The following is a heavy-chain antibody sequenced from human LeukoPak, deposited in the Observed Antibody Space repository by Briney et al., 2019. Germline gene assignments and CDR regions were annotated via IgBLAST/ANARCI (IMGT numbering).Heavy chain of an antibody. CDR3: ARDTNYYFDY. CDR1: GGTFSSYA. J-gene: IGHJ4*02. Sequence: ASVKVSCKASGGTFSSYAISLVRQAPGQGLEWMGRIIPIFGTANYAQKFQGRVTITTDESTSTAYMELSSLRSEDTAVYYCARDTNYYFDYWGQGTLVTVSS. V-gene: IGHV1-69*05. CDR2: IIPIFGTA.